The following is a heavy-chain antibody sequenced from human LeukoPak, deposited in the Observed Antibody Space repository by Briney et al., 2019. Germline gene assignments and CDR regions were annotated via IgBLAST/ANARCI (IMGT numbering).Heavy chain of an antibody. CDR1: GGSISSSDFY. V-gene: IGHV4-39*01. D-gene: IGHD6-19*01. J-gene: IGHJ4*02. CDR3: ARQFRGSGWYYEY. CDR2: IYYSGNT. Sequence: SETLSLTCTVSGGSISSSDFYWGWIRQPPGKGLEWIGSIYYSGNTYYNPSLETRVTISVDTSKNQFSLKVSSVTAADTAVYYCARQFRGSGWYYEYWGQGTLVTVSS.